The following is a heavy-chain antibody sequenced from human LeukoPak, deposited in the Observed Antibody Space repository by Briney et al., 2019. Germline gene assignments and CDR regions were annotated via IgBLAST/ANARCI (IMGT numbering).Heavy chain of an antibody. CDR3: ARDLGIVTGFDY. V-gene: IGHV3-48*04. J-gene: IGHJ4*02. D-gene: IGHD2-2*03. CDR1: GFSFSGYT. CDR2: ISSSGSII. Sequence: PGGSLRLSCAASGFSFSGYTINWVRQAPGKGLEWVSYISSSGSIIYYANSVKGRFTISRDNTKNSLYLQMNSLRAEDTAVYYCARDLGIVTGFDYWGQGTLVTVSS.